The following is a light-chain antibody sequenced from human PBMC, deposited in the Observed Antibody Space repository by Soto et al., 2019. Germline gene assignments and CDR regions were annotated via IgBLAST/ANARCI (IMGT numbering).Light chain of an antibody. CDR3: SSYTRSSTPV. Sequence: QSALTQPASVSGSPGQSITISCTGTSSDVGGYNYVSWYQQHPGKAPKLMIYDVSNRPSGVSNRLSGSKSGNTASLTISGLQAEDEADYYCSSYTRSSTPVFGGGTKLNVL. CDR1: SSDVGGYNY. J-gene: IGLJ2*01. CDR2: DVS. V-gene: IGLV2-14*01.